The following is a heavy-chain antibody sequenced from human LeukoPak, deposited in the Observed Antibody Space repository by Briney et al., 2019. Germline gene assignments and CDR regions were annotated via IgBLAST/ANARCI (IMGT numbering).Heavy chain of an antibody. J-gene: IGHJ4*02. CDR1: GGSITSSSNH. V-gene: IGHV4-39*01. CDR3: ARWSSGGADY. Sequence: SETLSLTCTVSGGSITSSSNHWGWIRQPPGKGLEWIGTIYYTGSTYYNPSLKSRITISVDTSKNQFSLKLTSVTAADTAVYYCARWSSGGADYWGQGTLVTVSS. D-gene: IGHD1-26*01. CDR2: IYYTGST.